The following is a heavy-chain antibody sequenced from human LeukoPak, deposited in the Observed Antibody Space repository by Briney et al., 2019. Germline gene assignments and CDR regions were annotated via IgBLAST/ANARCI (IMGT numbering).Heavy chain of an antibody. J-gene: IGHJ6*02. Sequence: ASVKVSCKASGYTFTGYYMHWVRQAPGQGLEWMGWINPNSGGTNYAQKFQGKVTMTRDTSISTAYMELSRLRSDDTAVYYCARDAGVGSSSLYYYYYGMDVWGQGTTVTVFS. CDR3: ARDAGVGSSSLYYYYYGMDV. CDR2: INPNSGGT. D-gene: IGHD6-13*01. CDR1: GYTFTGYY. V-gene: IGHV1-2*02.